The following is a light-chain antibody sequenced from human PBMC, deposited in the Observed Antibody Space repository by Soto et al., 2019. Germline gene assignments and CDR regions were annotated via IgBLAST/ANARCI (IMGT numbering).Light chain of an antibody. Sequence: DIQMTQSPSTLSASVGDRVTITCRASQSISSWLAWYQQKPGKAPKLLIYDASSLESGVPSRFSRRGSGTEFTLTISSLQPDDFATYYCQQYNSYSWTFGQGTKVEIK. CDR1: QSISSW. CDR3: QQYNSYSWT. J-gene: IGKJ1*01. CDR2: DAS. V-gene: IGKV1-5*01.